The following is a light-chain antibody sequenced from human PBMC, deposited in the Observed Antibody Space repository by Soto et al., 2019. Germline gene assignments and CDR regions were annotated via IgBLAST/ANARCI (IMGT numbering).Light chain of an antibody. CDR2: GNI. CDR1: SSNIGAGYD. CDR3: QSYDSSLSGYV. Sequence: QSALTQPPSVSGAPGQRVTISCTGSSSNIGAGYDVHWYQQRPGTAPKLLIFGNINRPSGVPDRFSGSKSGTSASLAITGLQAEDEADYYCQSYDSSLSGYVFGTGTKVTVL. J-gene: IGLJ1*01. V-gene: IGLV1-40*01.